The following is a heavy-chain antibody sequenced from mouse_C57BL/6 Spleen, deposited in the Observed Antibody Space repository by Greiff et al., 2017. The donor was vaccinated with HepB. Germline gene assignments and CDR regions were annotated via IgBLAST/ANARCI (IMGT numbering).Heavy chain of an antibody. CDR3: ARYRANWDEGGFDY. J-gene: IGHJ2*01. CDR2: IRNKANGYTT. V-gene: IGHV7-3*01. Sequence: EVMLVESGGGLVQPGGSLSLSCAASGFTFTDYYMSWVRQPPGKALEWLGFIRNKANGYTTEYSASVKGRFTISRDNSQSILYLQMNALRAEDSATYYCARYRANWDEGGFDYWGQGTTLTVSS. D-gene: IGHD4-1*01. CDR1: GFTFTDYY.